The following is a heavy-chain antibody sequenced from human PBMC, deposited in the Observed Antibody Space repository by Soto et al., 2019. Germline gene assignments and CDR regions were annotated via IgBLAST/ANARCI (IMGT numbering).Heavy chain of an antibody. CDR2: ISYDGSNK. J-gene: IGHJ6*02. Sequence: GSLRLSCAASGFTFSSYGMHWVRQAPGKGLEWVAVISYDGSNKYYADSVKGRFTISRDNSKNTLYLQMNSLRAEDTAVYYCAKAIRPYYYYYGMDVWGQGTTVTVSS. D-gene: IGHD3-3*01. CDR1: GFTFSSYG. V-gene: IGHV3-30*18. CDR3: AKAIRPYYYYYGMDV.